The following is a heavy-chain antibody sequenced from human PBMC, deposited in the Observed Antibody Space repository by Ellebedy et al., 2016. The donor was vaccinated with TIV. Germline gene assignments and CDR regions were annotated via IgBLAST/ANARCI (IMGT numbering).Heavy chain of an antibody. CDR2: KRFDGRME. CDR1: GFRLSTHG. D-gene: IGHD6-19*01. CDR3: TRETNSPPGAVAGTGFDC. V-gene: IGHV3-30*02. Sequence: GESLKISCVASGFRLSTHGMHWVRQAPGKGLEWVAFKRFDGRMEYNGDSVKGRFIISRDVSKNTLYLQMSRLRAEDTAMYYCTRETNSPPGAVAGTGFDCWGQGTLVIVSP. J-gene: IGHJ4*02.